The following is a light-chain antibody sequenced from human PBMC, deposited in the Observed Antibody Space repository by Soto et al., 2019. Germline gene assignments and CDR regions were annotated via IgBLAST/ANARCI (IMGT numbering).Light chain of an antibody. CDR1: QSVSSSY. CDR2: GAS. CDR3: QQYGSSPFT. Sequence: EIVLTQSPGTLSWSPGERATLSCRASQSVSSSYLAWYQQKPGQAPRLLIYGASSRATGIPDRFSGSGSGTDFTLTISRLEPEDFAVYYGQQYGSSPFTFGPGTKVDIK. V-gene: IGKV3-20*01. J-gene: IGKJ3*01.